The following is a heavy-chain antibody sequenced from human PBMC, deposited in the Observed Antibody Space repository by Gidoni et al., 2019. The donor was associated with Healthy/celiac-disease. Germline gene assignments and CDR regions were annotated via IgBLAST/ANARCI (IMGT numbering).Heavy chain of an antibody. CDR3: ASELLWFGELSY. D-gene: IGHD3-10*01. CDR1: GFPFSSYE. Sequence: EVQLVESGGGLVQPGGSLRLSCAASGFPFSSYEMNWVRQAPGKGLEWVSSISSSGSTIYYADSVKGRLTIARDNAKNSLYLKMNSLRAEDTAVYYCASELLWFGELSYWGQGTLVTVSS. J-gene: IGHJ4*02. CDR2: ISSSGSTI. V-gene: IGHV3-48*03.